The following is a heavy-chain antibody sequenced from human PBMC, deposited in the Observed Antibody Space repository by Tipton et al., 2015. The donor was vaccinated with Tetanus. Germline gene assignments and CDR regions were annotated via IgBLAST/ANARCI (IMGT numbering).Heavy chain of an antibody. D-gene: IGHD2-15*01. V-gene: IGHV4-61*01. CDR2: IYYSGST. J-gene: IGHJ6*02. CDR1: GGSVSSGSYY. Sequence: TLSLTCTVSGGSVSSGSYYWSWIRQPPGKGLEWIGYIYYSGSTNYNPSLKSRVTISVDTSKNQFSLKLSSVTAADTAVYYCAGGDIVVVVAATVYYYYGMDVWGQGTTVTASS. CDR3: AGGDIVVVVAATVYYYYGMDV.